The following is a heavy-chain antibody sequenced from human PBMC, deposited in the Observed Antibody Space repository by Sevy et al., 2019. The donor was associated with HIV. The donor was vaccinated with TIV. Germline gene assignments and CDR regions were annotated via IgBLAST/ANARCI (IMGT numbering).Heavy chain of an antibody. CDR2: LYSTGST. Sequence: GGSLRLSCAASGFTVSYNYMSWVRQAPGKGLEWVSFLYSTGSTFYADSVKGRFTISRDNSKNTLYLQMNSLRPEDTAVYFCAYPSYTYVDYYHYGMDVWGQGTTVTVSS. CDR1: GFTVSYNY. V-gene: IGHV3-66*01. CDR3: AYPSYTYVDYYHYGMDV. D-gene: IGHD3-16*01. J-gene: IGHJ6*02.